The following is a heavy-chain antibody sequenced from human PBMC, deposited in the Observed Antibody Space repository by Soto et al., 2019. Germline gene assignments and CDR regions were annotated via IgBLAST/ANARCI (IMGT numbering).Heavy chain of an antibody. CDR3: ACHYDILTGYYYLDY. CDR2: IYYSGST. CDR1: GGSISSSSYY. J-gene: IGHJ4*02. D-gene: IGHD3-9*01. V-gene: IGHV4-39*01. Sequence: SETLSLTCTVSGGSISSSSYYWGWIRQPPGKGLEWIGSIYYSGSTYYNPSLKSRVTISVDTSKNQFSLKLSSVTAADTAVYYCACHYDILTGYYYLDYWGQGTLVPGSS.